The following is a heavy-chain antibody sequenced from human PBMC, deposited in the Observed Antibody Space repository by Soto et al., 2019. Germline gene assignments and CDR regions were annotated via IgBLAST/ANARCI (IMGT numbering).Heavy chain of an antibody. CDR3: ARPGPLGYYDY. V-gene: IGHV3-13*01. Sequence: GGSLRLSCAASGFTFSSYDMHWVRQATGKGLEWVSAIGTAGDTYYPGSVKGRFTISRENAKNSLYLQMNSLRAGDTAVYCCARPGPLGYYDYWGQGTLVTVSS. CDR1: GFTFSSYD. CDR2: IGTAGDT. J-gene: IGHJ4*02. D-gene: IGHD3-22*01.